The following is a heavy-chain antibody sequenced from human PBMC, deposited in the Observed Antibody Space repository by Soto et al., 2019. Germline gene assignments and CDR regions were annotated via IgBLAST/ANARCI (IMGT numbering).Heavy chain of an antibody. V-gene: IGHV3-74*01. Sequence: EVQLVESGGGLVQPGGSLRFSCAASGFTFSSYWMHWVRQAPGKGLVWVSGINSDGSSTCYADSVKGRFTISRDNAKSTLYLQGNSLRAEDTAVYYCARGTIGGSRYSGMDVWGQGTTVTVSS. D-gene: IGHD1-26*01. CDR3: ARGTIGGSRYSGMDV. CDR2: INSDGSST. CDR1: GFTFSSYW. J-gene: IGHJ6*02.